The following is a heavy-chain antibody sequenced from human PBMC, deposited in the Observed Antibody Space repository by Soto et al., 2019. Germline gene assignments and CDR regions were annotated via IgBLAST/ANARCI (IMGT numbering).Heavy chain of an antibody. CDR3: VCLSSGWSYYYYGMDV. J-gene: IGHJ6*02. D-gene: IGHD6-19*01. CDR2: ISYDGSNK. CDR1: GFTFSSYA. Sequence: PGGSLRLSCAASGFTFSSYAMHWVRQAPGKGLEWVAVISYDGSNKYYADSVKGRFTISRDNSKNTLYLQMNSLRAEDTAVYYCVCLSSGWSYYYYGMDVWGQGTTVTVSS. V-gene: IGHV3-30-3*01.